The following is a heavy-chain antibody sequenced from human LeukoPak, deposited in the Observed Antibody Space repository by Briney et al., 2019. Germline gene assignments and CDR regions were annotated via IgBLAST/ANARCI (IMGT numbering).Heavy chain of an antibody. CDR2: ISAY. D-gene: IGHD3-22*01. CDR1: GYTFTSYD. CDR3: ARRFNYYDSSGYYQGFYFDY. V-gene: IGHV1-18*01. Sequence: ASVKVSCKASGYTFTSYDINWVRQAPGQGLEWMGWISAYAQKFQGRVTMTIDTSTGTAYMELRSLRSDDTAVYYCARRFNYYDSSGYYQGFYFDYWGLGTLVTVSS. J-gene: IGHJ4*02.